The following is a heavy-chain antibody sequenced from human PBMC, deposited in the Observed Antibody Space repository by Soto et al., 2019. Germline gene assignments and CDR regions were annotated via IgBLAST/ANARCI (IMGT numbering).Heavy chain of an antibody. CDR3: ARAGAAPYYYYGMDV. Sequence: QVQLVQSGAEVRKPGASVKVSCKASGYTFSTSGMSWLRQAPGQGLEWMAWISTYNGDTNDAPKFQDRVTMTSDTSTSTVYMELRSLRSDDTAVYYCARAGAAPYYYYGMDVWGQGTRVTVSS. CDR1: GYTFSTSG. V-gene: IGHV1-18*01. CDR2: ISTYNGDT. J-gene: IGHJ6*02. D-gene: IGHD2-15*01.